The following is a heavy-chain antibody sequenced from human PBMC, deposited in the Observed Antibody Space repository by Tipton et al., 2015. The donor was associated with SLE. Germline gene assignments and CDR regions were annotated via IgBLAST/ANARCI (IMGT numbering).Heavy chain of an antibody. V-gene: IGHV4-34*01. J-gene: IGHJ4*02. CDR1: GGSFSGYY. CDR3: ASLRTEYYYGSRADY. Sequence: TLSLTCAVYGGSFSGYYWSWIRQPPGKGLEWIGEINHSGSTNYNPSLKSRVTISVDTSKNQFSPKLSSVTAAATAVYYCASLRTEYYYGSRADYWGQGTLVTVSS. D-gene: IGHD3-10*01. CDR2: INHSGST.